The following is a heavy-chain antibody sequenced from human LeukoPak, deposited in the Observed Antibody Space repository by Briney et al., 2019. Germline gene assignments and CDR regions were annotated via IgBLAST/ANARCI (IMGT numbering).Heavy chain of an antibody. Sequence: GGSLRLSCAASGFTFSDYYMSWIRQAPGKGLEWVSYISSSGSTIYYADSVKGRFTISRDNAKNSLYLQMNSLRAEDTAVYYCARDEDYDYGDYAFDIWGQGTMVTVSS. J-gene: IGHJ3*02. CDR1: GFTFSDYY. CDR2: ISSSGSTI. V-gene: IGHV3-11*01. D-gene: IGHD4-17*01. CDR3: ARDEDYDYGDYAFDI.